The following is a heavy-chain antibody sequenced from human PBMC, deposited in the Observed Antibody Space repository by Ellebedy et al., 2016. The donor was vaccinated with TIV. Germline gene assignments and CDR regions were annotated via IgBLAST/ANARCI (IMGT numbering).Heavy chain of an antibody. CDR3: ARGYSGYDSYNWFDP. D-gene: IGHD5-12*01. V-gene: IGHV4-4*02. CDR2: IYHSGST. Sequence: MPSETLSLTCAVSGGSISSSNWWSWVRQPPGKGLEWFGDIYHSGSTNYNPSLKRRVTISVNNSKNQFSLKLSYVTAADTSVYYCARGYSGYDSYNWFDPWGQGTLVTVSS. J-gene: IGHJ5*02. CDR1: GGSISSSNW.